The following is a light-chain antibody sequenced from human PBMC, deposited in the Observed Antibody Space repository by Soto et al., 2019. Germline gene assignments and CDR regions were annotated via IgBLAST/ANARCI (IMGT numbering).Light chain of an antibody. CDR1: QRLSTY. CDR2: GAS. V-gene: IGKV3-15*01. Sequence: EIVMTQSPATLSVSPGERATLSCRASQRLSTYLAWFQQKPGQAPRLLIYGASTRATGIPARFSGSGSGTDFTLSISSLQSEDSAVYYCQQYGSSPPVYTFGQGTKLEIK. J-gene: IGKJ2*01. CDR3: QQYGSSPPVYT.